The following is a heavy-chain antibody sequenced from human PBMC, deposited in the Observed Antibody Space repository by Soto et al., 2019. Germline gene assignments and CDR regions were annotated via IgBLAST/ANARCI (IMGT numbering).Heavy chain of an antibody. Sequence: PGGSLRLSCAASGFIFSTYGMHWVRQAPGKGLEWVAVISYDGSNKYYADSVKGRFTISRDNSKNTLYLQLNSLRPEDTAIYYCASAPYDFWSGYPDYWGQGTLVTVSS. V-gene: IGHV3-30*03. CDR1: GFIFSTYG. CDR3: ASAPYDFWSGYPDY. CDR2: ISYDGSNK. D-gene: IGHD3-3*01. J-gene: IGHJ4*02.